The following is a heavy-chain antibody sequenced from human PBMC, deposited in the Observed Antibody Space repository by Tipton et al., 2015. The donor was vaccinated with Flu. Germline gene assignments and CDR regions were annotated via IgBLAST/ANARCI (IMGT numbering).Heavy chain of an antibody. Sequence: QLVQSGAEVKKPGASVKVSCKASGYTFTSYYMHWVRQAPGQGLEWMGIINPSGGSTSYAQKFQGRVTMTRDTSTSTIYMELSSLRSEDPAVYYCASAGIAVARTDWFDPWGQGTLVTVSS. CDR2: INPSGGST. CDR1: GYTFTSYY. CDR3: ASAGIAVARTDWFDP. V-gene: IGHV1-46*01. D-gene: IGHD6-19*01. J-gene: IGHJ5*02.